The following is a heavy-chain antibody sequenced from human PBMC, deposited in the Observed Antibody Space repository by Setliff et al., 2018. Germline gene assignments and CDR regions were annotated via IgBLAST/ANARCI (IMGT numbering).Heavy chain of an antibody. J-gene: IGHJ5*02. D-gene: IGHD3-10*01. CDR2: IKQDGSVK. CDR1: GFTFSNYA. Sequence: HPGGSLRLSCAASGFTFSNYALSWVRQAPGKGLEWVANIKQDGSVKNYVDSVKGRFSISRDNTKNSLYLQMNSLRAEDTAVYYCARDPFGNPVFDPWGQGTLVTVSS. CDR3: ARDPFGNPVFDP. V-gene: IGHV3-7*01.